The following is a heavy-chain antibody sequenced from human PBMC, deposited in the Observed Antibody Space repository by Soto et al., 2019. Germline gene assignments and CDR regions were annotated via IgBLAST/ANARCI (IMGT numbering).Heavy chain of an antibody. CDR2: ISWNSGSI. V-gene: IGHV3-9*01. D-gene: IGHD2-2*01. Sequence: PGGSLRLSCASSGFTFDDYAMHWVRQAPGKGLEWVSDISWNSGSIGYADSVKGRFTISRDNAKNSLYLQMNSLRAEDTALYYCAKEVCSSTSCYDAFDIWGQGTMVTVSS. CDR1: GFTFDDYA. CDR3: AKEVCSSTSCYDAFDI. J-gene: IGHJ3*02.